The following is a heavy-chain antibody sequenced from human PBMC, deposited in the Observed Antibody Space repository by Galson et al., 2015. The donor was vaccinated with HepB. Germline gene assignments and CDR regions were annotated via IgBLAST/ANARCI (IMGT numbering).Heavy chain of an antibody. J-gene: IGHJ6*02. Sequence: SVKVSCKASGQTFTNYAVHWLRQAPGQRLEWMGWINAGNNNSKFSQSFQGRVTIARGTSASTAYMELSSLRSEDTAVYYCASQTTATFFYALDVWGQGTTVTVSS. CDR1: GQTFTNYA. CDR3: ASQTTATFFYALDV. D-gene: IGHD2-21*02. CDR2: INAGNNNS. V-gene: IGHV1-3*01.